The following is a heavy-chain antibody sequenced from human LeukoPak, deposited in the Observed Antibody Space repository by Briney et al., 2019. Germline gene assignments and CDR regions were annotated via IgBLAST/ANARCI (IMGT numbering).Heavy chain of an antibody. CDR1: GFTFSSYA. Sequence: GGSLRLSCAASGFTFSSYAMSWVRQAPGEGLGWVSAISGSGGSTYYADSVKGRFTISRDNSKNTLYLQMNSLRAEDTAVYYCAKGNSGYAAGPFDYWGQGTLVTVSS. V-gene: IGHV3-23*01. CDR3: AKGNSGYAAGPFDY. J-gene: IGHJ4*02. CDR2: ISGSGGST. D-gene: IGHD5-12*01.